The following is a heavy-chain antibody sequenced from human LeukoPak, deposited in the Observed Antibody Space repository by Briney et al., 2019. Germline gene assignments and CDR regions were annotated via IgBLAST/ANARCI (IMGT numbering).Heavy chain of an antibody. CDR3: ARLSGYSSGHYYSDY. D-gene: IGHD3-22*01. J-gene: IGHJ4*02. Sequence: SETLSLTCAIYGGSFSGYYWSWIRQPPGKGLEWIGEINHSGSTNYNPSLKSRVTISVDTSKNQFSLKLSSVTAADTAVYYCARLSGYSSGHYYSDYWGQGTLVTVSS. CDR1: GGSFSGYY. V-gene: IGHV4-34*01. CDR2: INHSGST.